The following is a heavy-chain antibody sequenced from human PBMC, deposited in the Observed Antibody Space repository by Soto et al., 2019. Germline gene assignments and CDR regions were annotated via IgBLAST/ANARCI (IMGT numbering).Heavy chain of an antibody. CDR1: GASISRGGFH. D-gene: IGHD1-1*01. V-gene: IGHV4-39*01. CDR2: LYCGST. J-gene: IGHJ4*02. Sequence: QLQLQESGPGLVKPSETLSLTCAVSGASISRGGFHWGGIRQPPGQGLEWIGSLYCGSTYYNPSPRSLATLSAAMSRNLFSLTLSSVTAADTAVYYCARRGSVHTFDYWGQGTLVTVSS. CDR3: ARRGSVHTFDY.